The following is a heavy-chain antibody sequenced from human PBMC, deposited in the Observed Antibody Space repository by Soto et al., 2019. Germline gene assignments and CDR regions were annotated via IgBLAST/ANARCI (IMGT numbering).Heavy chain of an antibody. CDR1: GGSISSYY. CDR2: IYYSGST. CDR3: ARRYGYSFDY. D-gene: IGHD1-1*01. V-gene: IGHV4-59*08. Sequence: QVQLQESGPGLVKPSETLSLTCTVSGGSISSYYWSWIRQPPGKGLEWIGYIYYSGSTNYNPSLTSRVSISVDPSKHQCPLKLSSVTAGDTAVYCNARRYGYSFDYWGQGTLVTVSS. J-gene: IGHJ4*02.